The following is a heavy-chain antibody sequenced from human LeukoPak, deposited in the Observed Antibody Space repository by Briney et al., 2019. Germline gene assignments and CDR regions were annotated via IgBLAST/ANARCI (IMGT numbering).Heavy chain of an antibody. CDR2: ISGGGATT. CDR1: GFPFSSYG. CDR3: AKTFGWPFYFDY. J-gene: IGHJ4*02. Sequence: GXXLRLSCAASGFPFSSYGMGWVRQAPGKGLEWVSGISGGGATTYYADSVKGRFTISRDNPKNTLHLDMSSLRAEDTAEYYCAKTFGWPFYFDYWGQGTLVTVSS. D-gene: IGHD2/OR15-2a*01. V-gene: IGHV3-23*01.